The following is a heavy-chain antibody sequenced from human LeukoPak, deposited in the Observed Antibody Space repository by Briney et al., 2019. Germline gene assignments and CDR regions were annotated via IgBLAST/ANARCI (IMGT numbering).Heavy chain of an antibody. D-gene: IGHD1-26*01. V-gene: IGHV4-59*08. Sequence: PSETLFLTCTVSGGSISSYYWSWIRQPPGKGLEWIGYIYYSGSTNYNPSLKSRVTISVDTSKNQSSLKLSSVTAADTAVYYCARHVRGSYALDYWGQGTLVTVSS. CDR3: ARHVRGSYALDY. CDR1: GGSISSYY. J-gene: IGHJ4*02. CDR2: IYYSGST.